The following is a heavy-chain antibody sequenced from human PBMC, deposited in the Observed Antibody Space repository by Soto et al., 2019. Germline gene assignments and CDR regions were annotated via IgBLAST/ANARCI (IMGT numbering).Heavy chain of an antibody. CDR2: IYWDDDK. CDR3: AHSPNYDFWSGSPRPDQKHWFDP. D-gene: IGHD3-3*01. CDR1: GFSLSTSGVG. Sequence: QITLKESGPTLVKPTQTLTLTYTFSGFSLSTSGVGVGWIRQPPGTALEWLALIYWDDDKRYSPSLKSRLTITKDTSKNQVVLTMTNMDPVDTATYYCAHSPNYDFWSGSPRPDQKHWFDPWGQGTLVTVSS. J-gene: IGHJ5*02. V-gene: IGHV2-5*02.